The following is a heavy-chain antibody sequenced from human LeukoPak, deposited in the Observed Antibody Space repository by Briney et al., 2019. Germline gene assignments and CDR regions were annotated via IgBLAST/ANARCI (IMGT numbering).Heavy chain of an antibody. J-gene: IGHJ2*01. D-gene: IGHD3-3*01. Sequence: PSETLSLTCSVSGGSISNYYWSWIRQPPGKGLEWIGHVYYTGTTNYNPSLQSRVTISVDTSKNQLSLKLTPVTAADTAVYYCAREERADYDFWSGYADNWCFDFWGRGTLVTVSS. CDR2: VYYTGTT. CDR1: GGSISNYY. CDR3: AREERADYDFWSGYADNWCFDF. V-gene: IGHV4-59*12.